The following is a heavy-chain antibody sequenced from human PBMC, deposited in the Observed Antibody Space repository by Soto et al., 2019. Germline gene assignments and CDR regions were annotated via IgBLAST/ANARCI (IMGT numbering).Heavy chain of an antibody. D-gene: IGHD2-15*01. V-gene: IGHV3-23*01. Sequence: EVQLLESGGGLVQPGESLRLSCAFSGFIFGNYMMTWVRQAPGKGLEWVSTIRDGGESTYYADSLKGRFTISRDNSKNTXYLQMDSLGVEDTAVYYCAPHVHCSGGSCHYDAFDIRGQGTMVTVSS. CDR3: APHVHCSGGSCHYDAFDI. J-gene: IGHJ3*02. CDR1: GFIFGNYM. CDR2: IRDGGEST.